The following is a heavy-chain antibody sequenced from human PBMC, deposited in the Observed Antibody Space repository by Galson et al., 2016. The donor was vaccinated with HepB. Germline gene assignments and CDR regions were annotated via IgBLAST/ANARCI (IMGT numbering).Heavy chain of an antibody. J-gene: IGHJ4*02. D-gene: IGHD6-19*01. CDR2: ISSSSNSM. CDR1: GFTFSSYG. Sequence: SLRLSCAASGFTFSSYGMNWVRQAPGKGLEWISYISSSSNSMYYADSVKGRFTISRDNAKNSLYLQMNSLRDEDTAVYYCVKGAGTIDYWCQGTLVTVPS. V-gene: IGHV3-48*02. CDR3: VKGAGTIDY.